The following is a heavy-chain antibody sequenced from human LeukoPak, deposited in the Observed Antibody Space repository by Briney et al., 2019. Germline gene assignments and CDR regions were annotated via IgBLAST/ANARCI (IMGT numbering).Heavy chain of an antibody. CDR2: ITSTSTYI. CDR3: AKERPHGMDV. V-gene: IGHV3-21*01. J-gene: IGHJ6*02. D-gene: IGHD6-6*01. Sequence: GGSLRLSCTASGFTFSSYNMNWVRQAPGKGLEWVSTITSTSTYIAYADSAKGRFTISRDNADNSVYLQMNSLRAVDTAVYYCAKERPHGMDVWGQGTSVTVSS. CDR1: GFTFSSYN.